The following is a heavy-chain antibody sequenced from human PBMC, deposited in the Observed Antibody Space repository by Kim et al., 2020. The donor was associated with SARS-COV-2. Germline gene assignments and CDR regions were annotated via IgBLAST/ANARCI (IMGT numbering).Heavy chain of an antibody. Sequence: SETLSLTCTVSGGSISSSFNYWGWIRQPPGKGLEWIGSVYHSGSTYDSPSLKSRVTVSVYTSKNEFYLKVTSVTAADTAVYFCARLPHDSSGYIDSWGPGSLVTGSS. V-gene: IGHV4-39*01. CDR3: ARLPHDSSGYIDS. CDR1: GGSISSSFNY. CDR2: VYHSGST. D-gene: IGHD3-22*01. J-gene: IGHJ4*02.